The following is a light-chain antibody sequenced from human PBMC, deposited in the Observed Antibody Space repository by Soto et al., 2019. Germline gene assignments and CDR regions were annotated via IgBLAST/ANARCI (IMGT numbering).Light chain of an antibody. CDR1: QFVSRR. Sequence: DIVVTQSPATLSASPGERVTLSCRASQFVSRRLAWYQQRPGQVPRLLIYDTSTRAPVISARFSGSGSGTEFTLTISSLLSEDFAVYYCQEYIHWPPGMFGPGTTVDIK. CDR2: DTS. J-gene: IGKJ1*01. V-gene: IGKV3-15*01. CDR3: QEYIHWPPGM.